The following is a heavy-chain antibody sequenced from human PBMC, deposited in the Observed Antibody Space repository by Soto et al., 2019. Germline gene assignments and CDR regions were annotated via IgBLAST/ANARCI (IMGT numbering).Heavy chain of an antibody. Sequence: QVQLQQWGAGLLKPSETLSLTCAVYGGSFSSYYWSWIRQPPGKGLEWIGEINHSGSTNYNPSLKSRVTISVDTSKNQFSLKLTSVTVADTAVYYCARGGGTTVTPPYYYYYMDVWGKGTTVTVSS. CDR1: GGSFSSYY. J-gene: IGHJ6*03. CDR3: ARGGGTTVTPPYYYYYMDV. D-gene: IGHD4-17*01. V-gene: IGHV4-34*01. CDR2: INHSGST.